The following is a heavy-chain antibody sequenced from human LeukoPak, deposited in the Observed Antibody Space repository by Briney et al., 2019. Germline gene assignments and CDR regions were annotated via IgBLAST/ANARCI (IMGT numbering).Heavy chain of an antibody. V-gene: IGHV3-23*01. CDR3: AKNIGGLDY. J-gene: IGHJ4*02. D-gene: IGHD3-16*01. Sequence: YAASVKGRFTISRDNSKSTLYLQMNSLRAEDTAVYYCAKNIGGLDYWGQGTLVTVSS.